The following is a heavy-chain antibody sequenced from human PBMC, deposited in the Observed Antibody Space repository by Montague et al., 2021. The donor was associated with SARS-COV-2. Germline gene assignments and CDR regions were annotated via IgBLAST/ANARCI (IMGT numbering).Heavy chain of an antibody. J-gene: IGHJ5*02. V-gene: IGHV4-39*01. CDR2: IYYSGST. CDR3: ARRLTRLEPAFDP. Sequence: SETLSLTCDVSGGSIRSTTYYWAWIRQPPGRGLEWIGNIYYSGSTIYNPSLKSRVTMSVDTSKNQFSLHLNLVTAADTAVYYCARRLTRLEPAFDPWGQGTPVIVSS. D-gene: IGHD1-1*01. CDR1: GGSIRSTTYY.